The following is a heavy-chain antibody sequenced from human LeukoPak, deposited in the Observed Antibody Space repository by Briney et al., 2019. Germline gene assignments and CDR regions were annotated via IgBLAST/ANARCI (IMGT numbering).Heavy chain of an antibody. CDR2: INTSGST. V-gene: IGHV3-66*01. Sequence: GGSLRLSCAASGFTVSSNYMTWVRQAPGKGLEWVSVINTSGSTYYADSVKGRFTISRDNSKNTLYLQMNSLRAEDTAVYNCARGSSSGWHYDYWGQGTLVTVSS. CDR1: GFTVSSNY. D-gene: IGHD6-19*01. J-gene: IGHJ4*02. CDR3: ARGSSSGWHYDY.